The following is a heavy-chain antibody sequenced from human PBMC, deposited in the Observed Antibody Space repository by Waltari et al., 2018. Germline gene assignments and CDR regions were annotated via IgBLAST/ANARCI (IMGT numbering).Heavy chain of an antibody. Sequence: QLQLQESGPGLVKPSETLSLTCTVPGGSISSSSYYWGRLRQPQGQGLGWIGSIDYSGSTYYNPSLKSRVTISVDTSKNQFSLKLSSVTAADTAVYYCARPYSPSGYCSGGSCFIYFDYWGQGTLVTVSS. V-gene: IGHV4-39*07. D-gene: IGHD2-15*01. CDR3: ARPYSPSGYCSGGSCFIYFDY. CDR2: IDYSGST. J-gene: IGHJ4*02. CDR1: GGSISSSSYY.